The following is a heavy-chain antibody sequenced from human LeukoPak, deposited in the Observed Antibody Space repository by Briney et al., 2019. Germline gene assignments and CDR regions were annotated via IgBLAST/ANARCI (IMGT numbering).Heavy chain of an antibody. V-gene: IGHV5-51*01. D-gene: IGHD2-15*01. CDR2: IYPGDSDT. CDR3: ARRRIDCSGGSCYSGNWFDP. Sequence: GESLKISCKGSGYSFTSDWIGWVRQMPGKGLEWMGIIYPGDSDTRYSSSFQGQGTISADQSNSTAYLQWSRLKASDAAMYYCARRRIDCSGGSCYSGNWFDPWGQGTLVTVSS. CDR1: GYSFTSDW. J-gene: IGHJ5*02.